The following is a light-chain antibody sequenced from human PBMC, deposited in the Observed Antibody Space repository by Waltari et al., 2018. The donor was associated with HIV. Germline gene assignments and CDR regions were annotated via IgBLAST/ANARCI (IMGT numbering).Light chain of an antibody. V-gene: IGLV1-44*01. CDR1: SPNIGSNT. CDR2: TDA. CDR3: AAWDDSLDHV. J-gene: IGLJ1*01. Sequence: QSVLTQPPSVSGTPGQRVTIPCSGGSPNIGSNTDTWYQHLPGAPPKVLIYTDATRPSGVPDRFSGSKSGTSASLAISGLQSEDEAVYYCAAWDDSLDHVFGTGTKVSLL.